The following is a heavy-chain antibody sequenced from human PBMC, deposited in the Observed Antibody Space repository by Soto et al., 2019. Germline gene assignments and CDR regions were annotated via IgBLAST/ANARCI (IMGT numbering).Heavy chain of an antibody. J-gene: IGHJ5*02. CDR2: ISHSGNS. Sequence: QLRLRESGPGLVKPSETLSLKCSVAGGSMSDFGLYWGWVRQSPGKGLEWIANISHSGNSYFNPSLQSRLSMSIDTSKNQVSLSLRSVTAADSDLDYCALHWGAQYGDYRNFDPWGPGTLVTVSS. CDR1: GGSMSDFGLY. D-gene: IGHD4-17*01. V-gene: IGHV4-39*01. CDR3: ALHWGAQYGDYRNFDP.